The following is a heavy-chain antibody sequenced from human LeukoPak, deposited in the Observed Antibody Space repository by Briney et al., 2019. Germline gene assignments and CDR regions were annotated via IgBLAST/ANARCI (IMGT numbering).Heavy chain of an antibody. CDR2: ISGSGGNT. D-gene: IGHD6-19*01. Sequence: GGSLRLSCIASGSTFSNYAMSWVRQAPGKGLEWVSAISGSGGNTYYADSVKGRFTISRENSKNTLYLQMNSLRAEDTAVYYCARDILSGWDYYYYGMDVWGQGTTVTVSS. CDR3: ARDILSGWDYYYYGMDV. J-gene: IGHJ6*02. CDR1: GSTFSNYA. V-gene: IGHV3-23*01.